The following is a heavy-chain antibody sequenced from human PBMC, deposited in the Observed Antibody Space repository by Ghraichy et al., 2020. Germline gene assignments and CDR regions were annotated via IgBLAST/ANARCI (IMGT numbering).Heavy chain of an antibody. V-gene: IGHV4-34*01. CDR2: INHSGST. CDR3: ARLVRPPPVTFDY. D-gene: IGHD4-23*01. CDR1: GASFSGSY. Sequence: SETLSLTCAVYGASFSGSYWSWIRQPPGKGLEWIGEINHSGSTNYNPSLKSRVTISVDTSKNQFSLKLSSVTAADTAVYYCARLVRPPPVTFDYWGQGTLVTVSS. J-gene: IGHJ4*02.